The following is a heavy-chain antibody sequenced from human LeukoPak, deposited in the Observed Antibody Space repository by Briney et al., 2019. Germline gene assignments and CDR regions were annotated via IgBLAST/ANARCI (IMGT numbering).Heavy chain of an antibody. CDR1: GFTFSTYS. CDR3: AREYSGSYSY. CDR2: ISSGSSYI. V-gene: IGHV3-21*01. J-gene: IGHJ4*02. D-gene: IGHD3-10*01. Sequence: GSLRLSCAASGFTFSTYSMNWVRQAPGKGLEWVSSISSGSSYIYYADSVKGRFTISRDNAKNSLYLQMNSLRAEDTAVYYCAREYSGSYSYWGQGTLVTVSS.